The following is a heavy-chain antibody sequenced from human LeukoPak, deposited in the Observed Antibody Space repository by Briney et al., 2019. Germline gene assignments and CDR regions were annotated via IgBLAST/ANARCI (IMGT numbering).Heavy chain of an antibody. CDR1: GFTFTSSA. Sequence: SVKVSCKASGFTFTSSAVQWVRQARGQRLEWIGWIVVGSGNTNYAQKFQERVTITRDMSTSTAYMELSSLRSEDTAVYYCARGFQRLYGSGNYYNPEFDYWGQGTLVTVSS. V-gene: IGHV1-58*01. CDR3: ARGFQRLYGSGNYYNPEFDY. D-gene: IGHD3-10*01. J-gene: IGHJ4*02. CDR2: IVVGSGNT.